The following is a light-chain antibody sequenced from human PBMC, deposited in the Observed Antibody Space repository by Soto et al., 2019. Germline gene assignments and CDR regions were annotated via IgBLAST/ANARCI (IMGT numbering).Light chain of an antibody. CDR1: SSDVGAYNY. Sequence: QSALTQPPSASGSPGQSATISCTGTSSDVGAYNYVSWYQQHPGKAPKLMIYEVSKRPSGVPDRFSGSKSGNTASLTVSGLQAEDEADYYCSSRAGSNNYVFGTGTKAPS. V-gene: IGLV2-8*01. J-gene: IGLJ1*01. CDR2: EVS. CDR3: SSRAGSNNYV.